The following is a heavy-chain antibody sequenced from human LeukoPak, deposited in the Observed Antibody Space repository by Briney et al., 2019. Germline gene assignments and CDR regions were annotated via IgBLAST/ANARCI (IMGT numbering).Heavy chain of an antibody. CDR2: IYYSGST. V-gene: IGHV4-39*01. J-gene: IGHJ4*02. CDR1: GGSISSSSYY. Sequence: SETLSLTCTVSGGSISSSSYYWGWIRQPPGEGLEWIGSIYYSGSTYYNPSLKSRVTISVDTSKNQFSLKLSSVTAADTAVYYCARHGYDFWSGYPLYYFDYWGQGTLVTVSS. CDR3: ARHGYDFWSGYPLYYFDY. D-gene: IGHD3-3*01.